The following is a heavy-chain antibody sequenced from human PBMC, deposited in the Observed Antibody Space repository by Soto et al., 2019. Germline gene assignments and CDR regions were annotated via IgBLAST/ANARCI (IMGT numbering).Heavy chain of an antibody. D-gene: IGHD3-3*01. J-gene: IGHJ4*02. CDR3: AREQFLEWLSVYYFDY. Sequence: GGSLRLSCAASGFTVSSNYMSWVRQAPGKGLEWVSVIYSGGSTYYADSVKGRFTISRDNSKNTLYLKMNSLRAEDTAVYYCAREQFLEWLSVYYFDYWGQGTLVTVSS. V-gene: IGHV3-66*01. CDR1: GFTVSSNY. CDR2: IYSGGST.